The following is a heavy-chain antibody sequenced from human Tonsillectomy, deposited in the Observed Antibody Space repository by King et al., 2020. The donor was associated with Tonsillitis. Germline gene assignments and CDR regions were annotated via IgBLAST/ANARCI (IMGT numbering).Heavy chain of an antibody. CDR2: ISYDGSNK. V-gene: IGHV3-30*02. D-gene: IGHD4-17*01. CDR3: AKGRDSGDYEPLDH. J-gene: IGHJ4*02. CDR1: GFTFSSYG. Sequence: VQLVESGGGVVQSGGSLRLSCAASGFTFSSYGMHWVRQAPGKGLKWVAYISYDGSNKYYADAVKGRFTISRDISKNTVYLQMSSLRGEDTAVYYCAKGRDSGDYEPLDHWGQGTLGNVS.